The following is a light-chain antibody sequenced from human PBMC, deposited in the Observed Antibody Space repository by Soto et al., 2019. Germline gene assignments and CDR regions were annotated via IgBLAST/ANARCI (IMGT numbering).Light chain of an antibody. V-gene: IGKV3-20*01. J-gene: IGKJ2*01. CDR3: QQYGSSPQYT. CDR1: QSVTNSY. CDR2: GAL. Sequence: ETVLTQSPGTLSLSPGERATLSCRASQSVTNSYLAWFQQKPGQAPRLLIFGALSRATGIPDRFNGSGSGTDFTLTISRLEPEDFAVYYCQQYGSSPQYTFGQGTKVDIK.